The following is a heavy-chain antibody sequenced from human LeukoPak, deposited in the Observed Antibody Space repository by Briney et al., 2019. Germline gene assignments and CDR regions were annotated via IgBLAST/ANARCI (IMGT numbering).Heavy chain of an antibody. J-gene: IGHJ6*02. CDR3: ARDFLGQLERRHYYYYGMDV. D-gene: IGHD1-1*01. V-gene: IGHV3-74*01. Sequence: GGSLRLSCAASGFTFSTYWMHWVRQAPGKGLVWVSRINTDGSTTSYADSVKGRFTISRDNAKNTLYLQMNSLRAEETAVYYCARDFLGQLERRHYYYYGMDVWGQGTTVTVSS. CDR1: GFTFSTYW. CDR2: INTDGSTT.